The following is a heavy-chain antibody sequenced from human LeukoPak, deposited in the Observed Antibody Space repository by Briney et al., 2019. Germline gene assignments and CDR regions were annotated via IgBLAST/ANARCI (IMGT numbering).Heavy chain of an antibody. CDR1: GFTFSSYG. D-gene: IGHD2-2*01. V-gene: IGHV3-33*08. Sequence: GGSLRLSCSASGFTFSSYGMHWVRQAPGQGLERVAVIWYDGSNKYYADSVKGRFTISRDNSKNTLYLQMNSLRAEDTAVYYCARESRYCSSTSCYAFDYWGQGTLVTVSS. J-gene: IGHJ4*02. CDR2: IWYDGSNK. CDR3: ARESRYCSSTSCYAFDY.